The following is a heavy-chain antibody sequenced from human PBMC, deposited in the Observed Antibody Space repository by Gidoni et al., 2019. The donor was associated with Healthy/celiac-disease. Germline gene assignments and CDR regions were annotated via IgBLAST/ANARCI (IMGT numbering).Heavy chain of an antibody. J-gene: IGHJ4*02. CDR2: ISAYNGNT. CDR1: GYTFTSYG. Sequence: QVQLVQSGAEVKKPGASVTVSCTASGYTFTSYGISWVRQAPGQGLEWMGWISAYNGNTNYAQKLQGRVTMTTDTSTSTAYMELRSLRSDDTAVYYCARGCHVGVVAPGPFPDYWGQGTLVTVSS. CDR3: ARGCHVGVVAPGPFPDY. D-gene: IGHD3-22*01. V-gene: IGHV1-18*01.